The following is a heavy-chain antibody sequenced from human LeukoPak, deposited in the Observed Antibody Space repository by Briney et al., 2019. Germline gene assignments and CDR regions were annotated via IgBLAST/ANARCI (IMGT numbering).Heavy chain of an antibody. CDR2: IIGSVGST. V-gene: IGHV3-23*01. D-gene: IGHD3-22*01. CDR3: AKDAVYRRDYYDSSGYFDY. J-gene: IGHJ4*02. Sequence: GGSLRLSCAAAGFTFSSYAMSWVRQAPGKGRGWVSAIIGSVGSTYYADSVKGRFTISRATSKNTLYLKMNSLRDEDTAVYYCAKDAVYRRDYYDSSGYFDYWGQGTLVTLSS. CDR1: GFTFSSYA.